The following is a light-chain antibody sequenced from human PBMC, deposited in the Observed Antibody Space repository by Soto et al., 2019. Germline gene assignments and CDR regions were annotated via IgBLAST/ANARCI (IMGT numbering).Light chain of an antibody. J-gene: IGKJ1*01. CDR2: GAS. Sequence: EIVMTQSPATLSVSPGGRATLSCRASQSISDTLAWYQQKPGQAPRLLIYGASTRAPGFPARFSGSGSGTDFTLTISSLQSEDFAVYYCQQYNYWPWTFGQGTKVEIK. CDR1: QSISDT. CDR3: QQYNYWPWT. V-gene: IGKV3-15*01.